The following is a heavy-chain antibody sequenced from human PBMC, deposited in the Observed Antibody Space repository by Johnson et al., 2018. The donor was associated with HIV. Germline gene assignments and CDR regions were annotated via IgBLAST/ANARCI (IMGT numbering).Heavy chain of an antibody. CDR3: AKVAVATAAGGVALDI. Sequence: VQLVESGGGLIQPGGSLRLSCAASGFTVSINYMSWVRQAPGKGLEWVSVIYSGGYTYYADSVKGRFTISRDNSKNTLYLQMNSLRVEDTAVYYCAKVAVATAAGGVALDIWGPGTMVTVS. CDR2: IYSGGYT. D-gene: IGHD6-13*01. CDR1: GFTVSINY. V-gene: IGHV3-53*01. J-gene: IGHJ3*02.